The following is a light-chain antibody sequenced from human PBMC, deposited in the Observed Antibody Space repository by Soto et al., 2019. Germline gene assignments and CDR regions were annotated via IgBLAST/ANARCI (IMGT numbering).Light chain of an antibody. Sequence: IHMTQSPNSLSASVGDRVTITCRVSQSIGTDLAWYQHKPGKAPKLLIYGASNLDTAVPSRFRGSGSGTQFTLTISSLQPDDSATYYCQQYKTYMYTFGQRSMVDVK. CDR1: QSIGTD. CDR2: GAS. V-gene: IGKV1-5*01. CDR3: QQYKTYMYT. J-gene: IGKJ2*01.